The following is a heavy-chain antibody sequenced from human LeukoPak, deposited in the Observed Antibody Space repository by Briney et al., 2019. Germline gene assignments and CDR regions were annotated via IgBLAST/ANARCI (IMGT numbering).Heavy chain of an antibody. V-gene: IGHV3-33*06. Sequence: PGGSLRLSCAASGFTFSGYGMHWVRQAPGKGLEWVAVIWYDGSNKYYADSVKGRFTISRDNSKNTLYLQMNSLRAEDTAVYYCAKSSSADAFDIWGQGTMVTVSS. J-gene: IGHJ3*02. CDR3: AKSSSADAFDI. CDR1: GFTFSGYG. D-gene: IGHD6-6*01. CDR2: IWYDGSNK.